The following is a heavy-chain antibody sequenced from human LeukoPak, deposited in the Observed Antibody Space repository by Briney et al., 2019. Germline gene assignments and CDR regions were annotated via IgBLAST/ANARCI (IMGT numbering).Heavy chain of an antibody. CDR2: IKQDGSER. Sequence: GGSLRLSCATSGFTFSNYWMSWVRQAPGKGLEWVANIKQDGSERYYVDSVKGRFTISRDNAKNSLYLQMNRLRAEDTAVYYCARYGGSYYFDNWGQGTLVTVSS. V-gene: IGHV3-7*01. CDR3: ARYGGSYYFDN. D-gene: IGHD1-26*01. J-gene: IGHJ4*02. CDR1: GFTFSNYW.